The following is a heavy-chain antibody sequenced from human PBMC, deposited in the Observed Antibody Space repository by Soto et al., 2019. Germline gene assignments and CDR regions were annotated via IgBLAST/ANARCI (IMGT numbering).Heavy chain of an antibody. CDR1: GGSISSYY. V-gene: IGHV4-59*08. J-gene: IGHJ6*04. D-gene: IGHD6-19*01. CDR3: ARHSAGLDV. Sequence: SETLSLTCTVSGGSISSYYWSWIRQPPGKGLEWIGYIHYSGSTHYNRSLNSRVTISLDTSKNQFSLTLTSVTAADSAVYYCARHSAGLDVWGKGTKVTVSS. CDR2: IHYSGST.